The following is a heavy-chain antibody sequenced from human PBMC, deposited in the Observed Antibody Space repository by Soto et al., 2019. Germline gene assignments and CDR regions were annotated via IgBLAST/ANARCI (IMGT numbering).Heavy chain of an antibody. J-gene: IGHJ6*02. V-gene: IGHV3-23*01. CDR3: AKDRVAVAGTSYYYYGMDV. Sequence: EVQLLESGGGLVQPGGSLRLSCAASGFTFSSYAMSWVRHAPGKGLEWVSAISGSGGSTYYADSVKGRFTISRDNSKNTLYLQMNSLRAEDTAVYYCAKDRVAVAGTSYYYYGMDVWGQGTTVTVSS. CDR1: GFTFSSYA. D-gene: IGHD6-19*01. CDR2: ISGSGGST.